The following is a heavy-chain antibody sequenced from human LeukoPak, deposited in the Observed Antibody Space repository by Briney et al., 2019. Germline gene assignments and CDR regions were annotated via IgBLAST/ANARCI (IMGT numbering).Heavy chain of an antibody. CDR1: GASISSNY. D-gene: IGHD1-26*01. CDR3: ARAGGSWQFDY. V-gene: IGHV4-59*01. CDR2: VYPSGST. J-gene: IGHJ4*02. Sequence: SETLSLTCTVSGASISSNYWSWIRQPPGKGLEWIGYVYPSGSTNYNPSLKSRVTISVDTSKNQFPLKLSSVTTADTAVYYCARAGGSWQFDYWGQGTLVTVSS.